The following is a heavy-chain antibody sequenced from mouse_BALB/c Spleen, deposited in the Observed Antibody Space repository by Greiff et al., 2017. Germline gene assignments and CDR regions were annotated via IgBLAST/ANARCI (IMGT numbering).Heavy chain of an antibody. CDR3: AREGYRDEAY. J-gene: IGHJ3*01. D-gene: IGHD2-14*01. V-gene: IGHV5-17*02. CDR2: ISSGSSTI. CDR1: GFTFSSFG. Sequence: EVQRVESGGGLVQPGGSRKLSCAASGFTFSSFGMHWVRQAPEKGLEWVAYISSGSSTIYYADTVKGRFTISRDNPKNTLFLQMTSLRSEDTAMYYWAREGYRDEAYWGQGTLVTVSA.